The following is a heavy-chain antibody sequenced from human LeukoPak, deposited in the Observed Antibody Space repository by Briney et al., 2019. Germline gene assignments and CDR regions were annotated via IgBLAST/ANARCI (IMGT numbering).Heavy chain of an antibody. J-gene: IGHJ6*02. CDR1: GYTFTSYG. CDR2: ISAYNGNT. V-gene: IGHV1-18*01. D-gene: IGHD3-3*01. Sequence: ASVKVSCKASGYTFTSYGISWVRQAPGQGLEWMGWISAYNGNTNYAQKLQGRVTMTTDTSTSTAYMGLRSLRSDDTAVYYCARDSPDYDFWSGYYTGYYYYGMDVWGQGTTVTVSS. CDR3: ARDSPDYDFWSGYYTGYYYYGMDV.